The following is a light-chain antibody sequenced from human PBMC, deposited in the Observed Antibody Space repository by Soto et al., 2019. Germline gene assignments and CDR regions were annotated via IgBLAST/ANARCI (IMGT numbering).Light chain of an antibody. CDR3: QQYNSWPPYT. Sequence: EIVMTQSPATLSVSPGERATLSCRASQRISSNLAWYQQKPGQAPRLLIYGASTRATGIPARFSGSVSGTEFTLTISSLQSEDFAVYYCQQYNSWPPYTFGQGTKLEIK. V-gene: IGKV3-15*01. CDR1: QRISSN. CDR2: GAS. J-gene: IGKJ2*01.